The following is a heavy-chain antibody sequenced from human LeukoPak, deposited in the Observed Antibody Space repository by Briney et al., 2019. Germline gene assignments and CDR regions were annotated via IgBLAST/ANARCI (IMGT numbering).Heavy chain of an antibody. CDR1: GFTFSSYA. Sequence: PGGSLRLSCAASGFTFSSYAMHWVRQAPGKGLEWVAVISYDGSNKYYADSVKGRFTISRDNSKNTLYLQMNSLRAEDTAVYYCASMDTTMATIIDYWGQGTLVTVSS. CDR3: ASMDTTMATIIDY. CDR2: ISYDGSNK. D-gene: IGHD5-18*01. J-gene: IGHJ4*02. V-gene: IGHV3-30-3*01.